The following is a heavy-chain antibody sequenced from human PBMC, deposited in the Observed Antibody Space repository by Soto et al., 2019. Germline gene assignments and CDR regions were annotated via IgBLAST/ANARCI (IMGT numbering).Heavy chain of an antibody. Sequence: SETLSLTCAVYGGSFSGYYWSWIRQPPGKGLEWIGEIYHSGSTNYNPSLKSRVTISVDTSKNQFSLKLSSVTAADTAVYYCARFRKVPASWYYYGMDVWGQGTTVTVSS. CDR2: IYHSGST. D-gene: IGHD2-2*01. CDR1: GGSFSGYY. V-gene: IGHV4-34*01. CDR3: ARFRKVPASWYYYGMDV. J-gene: IGHJ6*02.